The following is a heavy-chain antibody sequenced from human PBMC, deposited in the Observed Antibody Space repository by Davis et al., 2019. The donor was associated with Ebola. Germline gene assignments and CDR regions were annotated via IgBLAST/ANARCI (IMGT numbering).Heavy chain of an antibody. Sequence: MPSETLSLTCTVSGGSISRSGYYWGWIRQPPGKGLEWIGNIYYSGSTYHNPSLKSRVTISVDTSKNQFSLKLSSVTAADTAVYYCATYDSFTNWFDPWGQGTLVIVSS. CDR1: GGSISRSGYY. V-gene: IGHV4-39*01. CDR3: ATYDSFTNWFDP. CDR2: IYYSGST. D-gene: IGHD3-22*01. J-gene: IGHJ5*02.